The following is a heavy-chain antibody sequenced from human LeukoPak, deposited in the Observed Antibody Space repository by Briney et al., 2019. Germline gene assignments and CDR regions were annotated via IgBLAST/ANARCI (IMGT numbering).Heavy chain of an antibody. D-gene: IGHD3-22*01. V-gene: IGHV3-74*01. CDR1: GFPLKSYW. CDR2: IDTVATSP. Sequence: PGGSLRLSCAASGFPLKSYWMHWVRQVPGKGLVWVSRIDTVATSPNYADSVKGRFTISRDNAKNTLYLEMNGLRAEDTAVYYCAAGYYDMSGYPLDFWGQGTLVTVSS. CDR3: AAGYYDMSGYPLDF. J-gene: IGHJ4*02.